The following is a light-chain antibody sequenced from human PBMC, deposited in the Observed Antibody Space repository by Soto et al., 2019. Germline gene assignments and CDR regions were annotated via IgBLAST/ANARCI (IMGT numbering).Light chain of an antibody. J-gene: IGKJ5*01. Sequence: DIVLTQSPGTLSLSPGERATLSCRASQSVSSSYLAWYQQKPGHAPNLLIYGASRRATGIPDRFSGSGSGTDFTLTISRLEPEDIAVYYCQQYGSSPITFGQGTRLEIK. CDR3: QQYGSSPIT. CDR2: GAS. CDR1: QSVSSSY. V-gene: IGKV3-20*01.